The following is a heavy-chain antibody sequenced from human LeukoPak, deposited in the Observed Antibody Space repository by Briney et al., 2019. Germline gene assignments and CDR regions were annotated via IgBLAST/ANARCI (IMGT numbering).Heavy chain of an antibody. Sequence: GASVKVSCKASGYTFTSYDINWVRQATGQGLEWMGCMNPNSGNTGYAQKFQGRVTITRNTSISTAYMELSSLRSEDTAVYYCARGGWELLGAFDIWGQGTMVTVSS. V-gene: IGHV1-8*03. CDR1: GYTFTSYD. CDR2: MNPNSGNT. D-gene: IGHD1-26*01. J-gene: IGHJ3*02. CDR3: ARGGWELLGAFDI.